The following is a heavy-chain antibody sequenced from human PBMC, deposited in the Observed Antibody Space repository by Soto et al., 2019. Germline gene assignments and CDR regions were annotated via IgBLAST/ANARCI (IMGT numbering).Heavy chain of an antibody. Sequence: ASVNVSFKASGYSFTDYHIHWVRQAPGQGLELLGRINPKSGGTSTAQKFQGWVTMTRDRSISTVYMELTRLRSDDKAVYFFERLHSTHFYNGVCSFFYNHEMDVWGQGTTVTVSS. CDR3: ERLHSTHFYNGVCSFFYNHEMDV. D-gene: IGHD2-8*01. J-gene: IGHJ6*02. V-gene: IGHV1-2*04. CDR1: GYSFTDYH. CDR2: INPKSGGT.